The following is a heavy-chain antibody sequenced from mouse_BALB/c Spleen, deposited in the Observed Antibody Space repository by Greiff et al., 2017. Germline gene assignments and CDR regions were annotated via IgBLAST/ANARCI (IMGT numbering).Heavy chain of an antibody. D-gene: IGHD1-1*01. CDR3: VREGGYYGSSSWFAY. Sequence: VQLQQSGPGLVAPSQSLSITCTASGFSLTSFYISWIRQPPGKGLEWLGVIWTGGGTNYNSAFMSRLSISKDNSKSQVFLKMNSLQTDDTAIYSCVREGGYYGSSSWFAYWGQGTLVTVSA. J-gene: IGHJ3*01. CDR1: GFSLTSFY. V-gene: IGHV2-9-2*01. CDR2: IWTGGGT.